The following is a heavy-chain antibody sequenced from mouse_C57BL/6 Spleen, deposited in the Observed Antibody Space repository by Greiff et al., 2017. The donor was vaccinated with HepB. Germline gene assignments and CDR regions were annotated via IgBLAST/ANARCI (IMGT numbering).Heavy chain of an antibody. Sequence: EVQRVESGEGLVKPGGSLKLSCAASGFTFSSYAMSWVRQTPEKRLEWVAYISSGGDYIYYADTVKGRFTISRDNARNTLDLQMSSLKSEDTAMYYGTRDFYDYDEGAMDYWGQGTSVTVSS. CDR3: TRDFYDYDEGAMDY. J-gene: IGHJ4*01. CDR2: ISSGGDYI. D-gene: IGHD2-4*01. V-gene: IGHV5-9-1*02. CDR1: GFTFSSYA.